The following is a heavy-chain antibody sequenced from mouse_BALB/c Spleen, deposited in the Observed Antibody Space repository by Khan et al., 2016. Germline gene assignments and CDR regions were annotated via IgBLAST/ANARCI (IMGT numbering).Heavy chain of an antibody. Sequence: EVKLLESGGGLVQPGGSLKLSCAASGFDFSRYWMSWVRQAPGKGLEWIGEINPDSSTINYTPSLKDKFIISRDNAQNTLYLQMSKVRAEDTALYYCARLYYYGSSDYWGQGTTLTVSS. CDR3: ARLYYYGSSDY. D-gene: IGHD1-1*01. CDR1: GFDFSRYW. V-gene: IGHV4-1*02. CDR2: INPDSSTI. J-gene: IGHJ2*01.